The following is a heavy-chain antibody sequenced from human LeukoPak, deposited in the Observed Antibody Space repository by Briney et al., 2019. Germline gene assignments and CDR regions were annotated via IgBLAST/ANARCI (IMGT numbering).Heavy chain of an antibody. CDR3: ARDIAAAYPDFDY. CDR2: INPNSGGT. CDR1: GYTFTGYY. D-gene: IGHD6-13*01. J-gene: IGHJ4*02. V-gene: IGHV1-2*02. Sequence: ASVKVSCKASGYTFTGYYMHWVRQAPGQGLEWMGWINPNSGGTNYAQKFQGRVTMTRDTSISTAYMEPSRLRSDDTAVYYCARDIAAAYPDFDYWGQGTLVTVSS.